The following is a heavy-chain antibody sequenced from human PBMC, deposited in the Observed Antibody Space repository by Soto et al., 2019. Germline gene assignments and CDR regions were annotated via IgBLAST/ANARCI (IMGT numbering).Heavy chain of an antibody. D-gene: IGHD5-18*01. CDR1: GYTFTSYD. J-gene: IGHJ6*03. CDR3: ARAGGYSYYYYYYYYMDV. Sequence: ASVKVSCKASGYTFTSYDINWVRQATGQGLEWMGWMNPNSGNTGYAQRFQGRVTMTRNTSISTAYMELSSLRSEDTAVYYCARAGGYSYYYYYYYYMDVWGKGTTVTVSS. V-gene: IGHV1-8*01. CDR2: MNPNSGNT.